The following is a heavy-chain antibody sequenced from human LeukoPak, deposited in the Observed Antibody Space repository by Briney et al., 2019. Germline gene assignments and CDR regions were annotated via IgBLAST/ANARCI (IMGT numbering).Heavy chain of an antibody. CDR3: AREVRSLLWFGEPPGMDV. J-gene: IGHJ6*02. V-gene: IGHV6-1*01. CDR2: TYYRSKWYN. Sequence: SQTLSLTCAISGDSVSSNSAAWNWIRQSPSRGLEWLGRTYYRSKWYNDYAVSVKSRITINPDASKNQFSLRLNSVTPEDTAVYYCAREVRSLLWFGEPPGMDVWGQGTTVTVSS. CDR1: GDSVSSNSAA. D-gene: IGHD3-10*01.